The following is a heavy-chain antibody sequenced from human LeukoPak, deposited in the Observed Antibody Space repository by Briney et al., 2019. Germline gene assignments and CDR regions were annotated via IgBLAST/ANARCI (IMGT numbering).Heavy chain of an antibody. CDR3: ARHFQANSGSYQNWFDP. J-gene: IGHJ5*02. CDR2: INHSGST. V-gene: IGHV4-34*01. D-gene: IGHD3-10*01. Sequence: PSETLSLTCAVYGGSFSGYYWSWIRQPPGKGLEWIGEINHSGSTNYNPSLKSRVTISVDTSKNQFSLKLSSVTAADTAVYYCARHFQANSGSYQNWFDPWGQGTLVTVSS. CDR1: GGSFSGYY.